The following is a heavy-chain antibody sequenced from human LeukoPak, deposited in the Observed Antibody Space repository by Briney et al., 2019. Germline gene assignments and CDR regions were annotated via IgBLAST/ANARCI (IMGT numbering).Heavy chain of an antibody. V-gene: IGHV3-11*04. D-gene: IGHD2-15*01. CDR2: ISSSGCTI. CDR3: ARERAAVFLDY. Sequence: PGGSLRLSCAASGFTFSDYYMNWIRQAPGKGLEWVSYISSSGCTIYYADSVKGRFTISRDNAKNSLYLQVNSLRAEDTAVYYCARERAAVFLDYWGQGTLVTVSS. CDR1: GFTFSDYY. J-gene: IGHJ4*02.